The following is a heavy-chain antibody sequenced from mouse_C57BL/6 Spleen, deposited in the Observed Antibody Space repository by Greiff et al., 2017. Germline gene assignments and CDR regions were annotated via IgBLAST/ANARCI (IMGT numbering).Heavy chain of an antibody. Sequence: QVQLQQSGAELARPGASVKLSCKASGYTFTSYGISWVKQRTGQGLEWIGEIYPRSGNTYYNETFKGKATLTAGTSSSTAYMELRSLTSEDSAVYFGAREGDGYYVGYALDYWGQGTSVTVSS. CDR2: IYPRSGNT. CDR3: AREGDGYYVGYALDY. J-gene: IGHJ4*01. CDR1: GYTFTSYG. D-gene: IGHD2-3*01. V-gene: IGHV1-81*01.